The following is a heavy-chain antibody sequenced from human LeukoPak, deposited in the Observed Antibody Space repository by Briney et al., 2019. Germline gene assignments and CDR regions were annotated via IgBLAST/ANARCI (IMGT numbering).Heavy chain of an antibody. CDR3: AREPRPMVRTNNYYYYYGMDV. CDR1: GGTFSSYA. Sequence: ASVKVSCKASGGTFSSYAISWVRQAPGQGLEWMGRIIPILGIANYAQKFQGRVTITADESTSTAYMELSSLRSEDTAVYYCAREPRPMVRTNNYYYYYGMDVWGQGTTVTVSS. CDR2: IIPILGIA. J-gene: IGHJ6*02. D-gene: IGHD3-10*01. V-gene: IGHV1-69*04.